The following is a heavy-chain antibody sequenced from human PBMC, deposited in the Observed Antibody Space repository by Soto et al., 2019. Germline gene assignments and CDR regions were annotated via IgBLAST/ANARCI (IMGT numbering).Heavy chain of an antibody. J-gene: IGHJ4*02. V-gene: IGHV1-8*01. CDR1: GYTFINYD. Sequence: QVQLVQSGAEVKKPGASVKVSCKTSGYTFINYDINWVRQATGQGLEWMGWMNPRSGDTGYAQKFQGRVNMTRNTAMSTAYMELSSLKSEDTAVYYCARVYSNYGHWGQGTLITVSS. CDR3: ARVYSNYGH. D-gene: IGHD4-4*01. CDR2: MNPRSGDT.